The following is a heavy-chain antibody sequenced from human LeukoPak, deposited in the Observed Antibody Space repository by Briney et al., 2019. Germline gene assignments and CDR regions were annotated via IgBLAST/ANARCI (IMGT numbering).Heavy chain of an antibody. Sequence: GGSLRLSCAASGFTVSSNYMSWVRQAPGKGLEWVSIIYSGGSTYYADSVKGRFTISRDNSKNTLYLQMNSLRAEDTAVYYCAKGMVRGVISSDAFDIWGQGTMVTVSS. CDR2: IYSGGST. J-gene: IGHJ3*02. CDR3: AKGMVRGVISSDAFDI. D-gene: IGHD3-10*01. CDR1: GFTVSSNY. V-gene: IGHV3-53*01.